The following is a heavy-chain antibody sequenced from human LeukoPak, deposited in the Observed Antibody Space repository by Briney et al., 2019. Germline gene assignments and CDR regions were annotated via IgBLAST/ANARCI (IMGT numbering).Heavy chain of an antibody. D-gene: IGHD3-10*01. CDR3: ARSATFGPDAFDF. CDR2: IYYSGST. V-gene: IGHV4-59*01. J-gene: IGHJ3*01. Sequence: KPSETLSLTCIVSGGSISSYFWSWIRQPPGKGLEWIAYIYYSGSTNYNPSLKSRVTISVDTSKNQFSLKLSSVTAADTAVYYCARSATFGPDAFDFWGQGTMVTVSS. CDR1: GGSISSYF.